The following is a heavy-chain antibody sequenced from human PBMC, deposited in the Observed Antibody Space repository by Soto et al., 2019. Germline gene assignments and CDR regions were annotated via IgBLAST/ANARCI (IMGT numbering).Heavy chain of an antibody. CDR3: AIPSDTAMDENWFDP. CDR2: IIPIFGTA. CDR1: GGTFSSYA. J-gene: IGHJ5*02. D-gene: IGHD5-18*01. Sequence: SVKVSWKASGGTFSSYAISWARQAPGQGLEWMGGIIPIFGTANYAQKFQGRVTITADESTSTAYMELSSLRSEDTAVYYCAIPSDTAMDENWFDPWGQGTLVTVSS. V-gene: IGHV1-69*13.